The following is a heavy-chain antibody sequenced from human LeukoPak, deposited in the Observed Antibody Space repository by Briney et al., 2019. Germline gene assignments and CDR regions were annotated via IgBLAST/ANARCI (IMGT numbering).Heavy chain of an antibody. D-gene: IGHD6-19*01. CDR1: GFTFRSYE. CDR2: ISSSGSTI. J-gene: IGHJ5*02. V-gene: IGHV3-48*03. CDR3: ARDNDSSGWYVWFDP. Sequence: PGGSLRLSXAASGFTFRSYEMNWVRQAPGKGLEWVSYISSSGSTIYYADSVKGRFTISRDNAKNSLYLQMNSLRAEDTAVYYCARDNDSSGWYVWFDPWGQGTLVTVSS.